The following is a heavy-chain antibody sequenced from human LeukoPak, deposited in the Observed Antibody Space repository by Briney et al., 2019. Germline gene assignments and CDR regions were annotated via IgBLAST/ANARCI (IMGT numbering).Heavy chain of an antibody. D-gene: IGHD3-10*02. V-gene: IGHV3-43*01. CDR3: AKELDTMFFDY. Sequence: PGGSLRLSCATSGFNFDRYTIHWVRQAPGKGLEWVSLAGWAGGTTFYSDSVRGRFTISRDSGRKSVYLQMNRLTTDDTAFYFCAKELDTMFFDYWGQGALVTVSS. J-gene: IGHJ4*02. CDR2: AGWAGGTT. CDR1: GFNFDRYT.